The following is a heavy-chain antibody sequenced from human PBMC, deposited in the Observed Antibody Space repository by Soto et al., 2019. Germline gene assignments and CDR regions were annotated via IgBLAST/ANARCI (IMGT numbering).Heavy chain of an antibody. V-gene: IGHV3-23*01. D-gene: IGHD1-7*01. J-gene: IGHJ4*02. CDR3: ASTPWNYGENRYFDY. CDR1: GFTFSSYA. CDR2: ISASGDTT. Sequence: EVQLLESGGGLVQPGGSLRLSCAASGFTFSSYAMSWVRQAPGKGLVWGSGISASGDTTYDADSVKGRFTISRDFSKNTVYLQMTSLRVEDTAVYYCASTPWNYGENRYFDYWGQGTLVTVSS.